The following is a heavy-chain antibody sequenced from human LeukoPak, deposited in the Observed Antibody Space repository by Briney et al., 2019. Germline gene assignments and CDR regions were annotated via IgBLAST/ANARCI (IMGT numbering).Heavy chain of an antibody. J-gene: IGHJ4*02. CDR1: GFTVSGDY. Sequence: PGGSLRLSCAASGFTVSGDYMSWVRQAPGKGLEWVSVIYGAGSTYYADSVKGRFTISRDSSKNTLYLLMNSLRVEDTAVYYCARAIQFGGYFDYWGQGTLVTVSS. D-gene: IGHD2-15*01. CDR2: IYGAGST. CDR3: ARAIQFGGYFDY. V-gene: IGHV3-53*01.